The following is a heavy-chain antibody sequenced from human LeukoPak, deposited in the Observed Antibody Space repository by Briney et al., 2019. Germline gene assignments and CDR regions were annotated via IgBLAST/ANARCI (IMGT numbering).Heavy chain of an antibody. D-gene: IGHD2-2*01. Sequence: ASVKVSCKASGYTFTNYDTNWVRQATGQGIEWMGWMNPNSGTIGYAQKFQGRVTMTRDTSIGTAYMELSSLRSEDTAVYYCARGHLEGYCSSTSCYEFGYWGQGTLVSVSS. CDR2: MNPNSGTI. CDR3: ARGHLEGYCSSTSCYEFGY. V-gene: IGHV1-8*01. CDR1: GYTFTNYD. J-gene: IGHJ4*02.